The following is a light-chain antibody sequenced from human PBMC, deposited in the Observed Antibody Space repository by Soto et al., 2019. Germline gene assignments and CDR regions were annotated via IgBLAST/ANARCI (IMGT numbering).Light chain of an antibody. V-gene: IGKV3-15*01. CDR2: GAS. CDR3: QQGIT. J-gene: IGKJ4*01. CDR1: QSVSSS. Sequence: EIVMTQSPATLSVSPGERATLSCRASQSVSSSLAWYQQKPGQAPRLLIYGASTRATGIPGRFSGSGSGTEVTLTNSSLQSEDFAVYYCQQGITFGGGTKVEIK.